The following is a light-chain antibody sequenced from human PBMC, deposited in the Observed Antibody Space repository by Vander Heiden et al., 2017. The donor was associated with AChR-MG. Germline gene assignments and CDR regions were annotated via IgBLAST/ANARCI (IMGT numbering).Light chain of an antibody. J-gene: IGKJ5*01. Sequence: DIQMTQSPSSLSASVGDRVTITCRASQIINSYLNWYQQIPGQAPKLLISDASTLQSGVPSRFSGSGSGADFTLTISSLQPEDFATYYCQQSDGTPIIFGQGTRLEIK. CDR3: QQSDGTPII. CDR1: QIINSY. V-gene: IGKV1-39*01. CDR2: DAS.